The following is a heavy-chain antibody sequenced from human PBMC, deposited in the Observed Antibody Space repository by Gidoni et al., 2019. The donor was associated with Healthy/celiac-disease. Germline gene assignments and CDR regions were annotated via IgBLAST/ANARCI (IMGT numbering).Heavy chain of an antibody. CDR1: GYTFTSYY. V-gene: IGHV1-46*01. CDR3: ARQSPYDSSGYYPLDY. D-gene: IGHD3-22*01. J-gene: IGHJ4*02. CDR2: INPSGGST. Sequence: QVQLVQSGAEVKKPGASVKVSCKASGYTFTSYYMHWVRQAPGQGLEWMGIINPSGGSTSYAQKFQGRVTMTRDTSTSTVYMELSSLRSEDTAVYYCARQSPYDSSGYYPLDYWGQGTLVTVSS.